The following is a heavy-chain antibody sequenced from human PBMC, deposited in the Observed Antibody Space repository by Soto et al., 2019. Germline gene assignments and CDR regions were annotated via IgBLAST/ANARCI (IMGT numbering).Heavy chain of an antibody. CDR2: IYYSGST. D-gene: IGHD2-2*03. CDR3: ARLDIVVVPAAGVDY. CDR1: GGSISSSSYY. Sequence: SETLSLTCTVSGGSISSSSYYWGWIRQPPGKGLEWIGSIYYSGSTYYNPSLKSRVTISVDTSKNQFSLKLSSVTAADTAVYYCARLDIVVVPAAGVDYWGQGTLVTVSS. J-gene: IGHJ4*02. V-gene: IGHV4-39*01.